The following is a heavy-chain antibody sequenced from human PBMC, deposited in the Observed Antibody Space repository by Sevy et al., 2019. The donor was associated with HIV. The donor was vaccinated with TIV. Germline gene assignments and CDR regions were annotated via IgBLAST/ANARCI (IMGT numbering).Heavy chain of an antibody. V-gene: IGHV3-53*01. CDR2: IYAGGTA. CDR1: GFDIRSNY. Sequence: GGSLRLSCVVSGFDIRSNYMSWVRQAPGKGLEWVSHIYAGGTAYYADSVKGRFTFSRDDSKNTVSLQMLSLRVEDSAVDYCASQYCSRGSCFFDYWGQGIQVTVSS. J-gene: IGHJ4*02. D-gene: IGHD2-15*01. CDR3: ASQYCSRGSCFFDY.